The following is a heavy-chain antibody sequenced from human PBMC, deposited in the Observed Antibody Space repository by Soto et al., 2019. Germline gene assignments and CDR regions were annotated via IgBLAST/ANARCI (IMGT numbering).Heavy chain of an antibody. CDR2: TYYSGST. V-gene: IGHV4-31*03. J-gene: IGHJ3*02. CDR3: ARTTDAFDI. Sequence: SETLSLTCTVSGGSISSGDYYWSWIRQRPGEGLEWLGYTYYSGSTYYNPSLKSRPSISVDTSKNQFSLKVNSVTAADTAVYYCARTTDAFDIWGQGTMVTVSS. CDR1: GGSISSGDYY. D-gene: IGHD1-1*01.